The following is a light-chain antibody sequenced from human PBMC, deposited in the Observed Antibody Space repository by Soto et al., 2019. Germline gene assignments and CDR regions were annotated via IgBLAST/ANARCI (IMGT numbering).Light chain of an antibody. CDR2: GAS. Sequence: EIVLTQSPGTLSLSPGERATLSCRASQSVSSTYLAWYQHKPGQAPRLLIYGASSRATGIPDRFSGSGSGTDFTLSISRLEPADFAVYYCQQYGRSPWTFGQGTKVEIK. CDR1: QSVSSTY. CDR3: QQYGRSPWT. J-gene: IGKJ1*01. V-gene: IGKV3-20*01.